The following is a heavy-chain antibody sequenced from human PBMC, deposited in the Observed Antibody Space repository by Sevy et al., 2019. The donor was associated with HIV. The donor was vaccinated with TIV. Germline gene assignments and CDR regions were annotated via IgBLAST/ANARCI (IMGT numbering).Heavy chain of an antibody. CDR3: ARVLMGPIGNSGAGTIVYYYYYYMDV. Sequence: SETLSLTCTVSGGSISSYYWSWIRQPPGKGLEWIGYIYYSGSTNYNPSLKSRVTISVDTSKNQFSLKLSSVTAADTAVYYCARVLMGPIGNSGAGTIVYYYYYYMDVWGKGTTVTVSS. D-gene: IGHD6-19*01. J-gene: IGHJ6*03. V-gene: IGHV4-59*01. CDR2: IYYSGST. CDR1: GGSISSYY.